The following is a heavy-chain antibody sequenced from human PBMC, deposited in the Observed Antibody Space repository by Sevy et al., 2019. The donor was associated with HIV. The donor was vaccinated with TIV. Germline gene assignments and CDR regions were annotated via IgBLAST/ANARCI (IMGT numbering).Heavy chain of an antibody. CDR2: FDPEDGET. Sequence: ASVKVSCKVSGYTLTKLSMHWVRQAPGKGLEWMGSFDPEDGETIYQQKLKGRVTMTEDTSKDTAYMELSSLRSEDTAVYYCATTKDYYEDSGSPFDYWGQGTLVTVSS. J-gene: IGHJ4*02. CDR1: GYTLTKLS. CDR3: ATTKDYYEDSGSPFDY. D-gene: IGHD3-22*01. V-gene: IGHV1-24*01.